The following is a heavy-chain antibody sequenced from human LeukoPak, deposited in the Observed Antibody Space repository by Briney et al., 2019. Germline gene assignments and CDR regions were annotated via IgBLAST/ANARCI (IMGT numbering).Heavy chain of an antibody. CDR2: IIPILGIA. J-gene: IGHJ5*02. CDR3: ARGGAIVVVPAAELRFDP. CDR1: GGTFSSYT. D-gene: IGHD2-2*01. V-gene: IGHV1-69*02. Sequence: GSSVKVSCKASGGTFSSYTINWVRQAPGQGLEWMGRIIPILGIANYAQKFQGRGTITADKSTSTAYMELSSLRSEDTAVYYCARGGAIVVVPAAELRFDPWGQGTLVTVSS.